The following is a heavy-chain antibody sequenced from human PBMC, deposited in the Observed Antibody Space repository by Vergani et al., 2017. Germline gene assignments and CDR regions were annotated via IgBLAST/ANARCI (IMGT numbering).Heavy chain of an antibody. J-gene: IGHJ3*02. Sequence: QVQLQESGPGLVKPSDTLSLTCTVSGGSISSYSWSWIGQPPGKGLEWIGYIYYSGSTNYNPSLKSRVTMSVDTSKNQFSLKLTPVTAADTAVYYCARELTEAFDIWGQGTMVTVSS. CDR3: ARELTEAFDI. CDR2: IYYSGST. V-gene: IGHV4-59*01. CDR1: GGSISSYS. D-gene: IGHD1-14*01.